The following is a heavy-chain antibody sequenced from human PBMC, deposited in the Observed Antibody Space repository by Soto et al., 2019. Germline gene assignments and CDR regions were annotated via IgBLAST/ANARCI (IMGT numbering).Heavy chain of an antibody. D-gene: IGHD5-12*01. V-gene: IGHV3-74*01. J-gene: IGHJ4*02. CDR3: VRGNTGYGNFDS. CDR2: MFTDVSTT. Sequence: GGSLRLSCAASGFGFVGFWIHWFGQAPGKGLVWVSRMFTDVSTTYYADSVKGRFTISRDNAKSTLYLQMNSLRDEDTAVYYCVRGNTGYGNFDSWGQGTLVTVSS. CDR1: GFGFVGFW.